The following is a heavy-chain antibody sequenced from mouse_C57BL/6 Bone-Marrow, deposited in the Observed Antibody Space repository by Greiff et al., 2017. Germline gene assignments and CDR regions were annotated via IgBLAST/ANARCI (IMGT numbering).Heavy chain of an antibody. D-gene: IGHD1-1*01. J-gene: IGHJ2*01. CDR1: GYTFTSYW. CDR3: ARCGGSSYRYYFDY. CDR2: IHPNSGST. Sequence: QVQLQQPGAELVKPGASVKLSCKASGYTFTSYWMHWVKQRPGQGLEWIGMIHPNSGSTNYNEKFKSKATLTVDKSSSTAYMQLSSLTSEDSAVYYCARCGGSSYRYYFDYWGQGTTLTVSS. V-gene: IGHV1-64*01.